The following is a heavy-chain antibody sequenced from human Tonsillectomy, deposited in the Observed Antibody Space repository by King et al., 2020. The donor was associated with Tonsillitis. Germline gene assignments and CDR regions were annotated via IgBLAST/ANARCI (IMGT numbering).Heavy chain of an antibody. J-gene: IGHJ4*02. Sequence: VQLVESGGGVVQPGRSLRLSCAASGFTFSSYAIHWVRQAPGKGLEWVAVISYDGSNKYYADSVKGRFTISRDNSKNTLYLQMNSLRAEDTALYYCAREDPVLNCFDYWGQGTLVTVSS. CDR1: GFTFSSYA. V-gene: IGHV3-30-3*01. CDR2: ISYDGSNK. CDR3: AREDPVLNCFDY.